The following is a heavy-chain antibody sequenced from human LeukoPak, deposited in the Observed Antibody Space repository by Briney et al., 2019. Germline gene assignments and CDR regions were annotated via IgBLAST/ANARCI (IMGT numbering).Heavy chain of an antibody. V-gene: IGHV3-74*01. Sequence: GGSLRLSCAASGFTFSSYWMHWVRQAPGKGLEWVSRINTDGSSTSYADSVKGQFTISRDNAKNTLYLEMNSLRAGDTAVYYCVRGVDTAMVTGGYNWFDPWGQGTLVTVSS. CDR2: INTDGSST. J-gene: IGHJ5*02. CDR3: VRGVDTAMVTGGYNWFDP. D-gene: IGHD5-18*01. CDR1: GFTFSSYW.